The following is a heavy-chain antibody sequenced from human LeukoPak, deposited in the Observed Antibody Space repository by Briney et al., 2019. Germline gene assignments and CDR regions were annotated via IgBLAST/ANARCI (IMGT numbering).Heavy chain of an antibody. CDR3: ARHLDSSGWYAY. J-gene: IGHJ4*02. CDR1: GGSISSGGYY. Sequence: SETLSLTCTVSGGSISSGGYYWSWIRQHPGKGLEWIGYIYYSGSTYYNPSLKSRVTISVDTSKNQFSLKLSSVTAADTAVYYCARHLDSSGWYAYWGQGTLVTVSS. V-gene: IGHV4-31*03. D-gene: IGHD6-19*01. CDR2: IYYSGST.